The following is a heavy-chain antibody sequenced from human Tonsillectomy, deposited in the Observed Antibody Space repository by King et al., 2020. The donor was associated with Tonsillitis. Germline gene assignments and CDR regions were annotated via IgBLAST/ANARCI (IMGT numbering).Heavy chain of an antibody. D-gene: IGHD3-10*01. CDR2: IIPIFGTA. V-gene: IGHV1-69*01. CDR3: ARDLNTMAYFYYYGMDV. J-gene: IGHJ6*02. Sequence: VQLVESGAEVKKPGSSVKVSCKASGGTFSSYAINWVRQAPGQGLEWMGGIIPIFGTANYAQTFHGRVTITADESTSTAYMELSSLRSEDTAVYYCARDLNTMAYFYYYGMDVWGQGTTVTVSS. CDR1: GGTFSSYA.